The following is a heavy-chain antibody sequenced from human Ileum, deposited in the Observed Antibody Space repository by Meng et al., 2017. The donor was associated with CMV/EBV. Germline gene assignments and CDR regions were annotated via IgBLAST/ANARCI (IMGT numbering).Heavy chain of an antibody. V-gene: IGHV3-7*01. J-gene: IGHJ4*02. Sequence: GSLRLSCAASGFTFSNYWMSWVRQAPGKGLEWVANIKQDGSEKYYVDSVRGRFTISRDNAKNSLYLQMNSLRAEDTAVYYCARKGCSGNNCYSDYWSQGTLVTVS. CDR3: ARKGCSGNNCYSDY. D-gene: IGHD2-15*01. CDR2: IKQDGSEK. CDR1: GFTFSNYW.